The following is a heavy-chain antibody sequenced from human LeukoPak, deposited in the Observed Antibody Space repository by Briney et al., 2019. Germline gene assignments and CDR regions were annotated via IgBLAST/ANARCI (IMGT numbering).Heavy chain of an antibody. D-gene: IGHD4-11*01. J-gene: IGHJ6*02. Sequence: PGGSLRLSCAASGFTFSSYAMHWVRQAPGKGLEWVAVISYDGSNKYYADSVKGRFTISRDNSKNTLYLQMNSLRAEDTAVYYCARGESYRPEHYYYGMDVWGQGTTVTVSS. V-gene: IGHV3-30-3*01. CDR1: GFTFSSYA. CDR2: ISYDGSNK. CDR3: ARGESYRPEHYYYGMDV.